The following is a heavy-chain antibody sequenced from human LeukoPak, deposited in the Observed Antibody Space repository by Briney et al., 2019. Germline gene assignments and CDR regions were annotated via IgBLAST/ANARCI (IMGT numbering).Heavy chain of an antibody. Sequence: PGGSLGLSCAASGFNFINSAMHWVRQAPGKGLEYVSGIARDGGSTYCTNSVKGRFTISRDDSKNTLYLQMGSLRPEDMAVYYCARGGVWQQLAVDYWGQGTLVTVSS. D-gene: IGHD6-13*01. CDR3: ARGGVWQQLAVDY. J-gene: IGHJ4*02. CDR2: IARDGGST. V-gene: IGHV3-64*01. CDR1: GFNFINSA.